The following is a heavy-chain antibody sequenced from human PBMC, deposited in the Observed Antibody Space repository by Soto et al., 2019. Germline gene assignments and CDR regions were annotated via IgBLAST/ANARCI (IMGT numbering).Heavy chain of an antibody. D-gene: IGHD4-17*01. V-gene: IGHV1-8*01. Sequence: QVQLVQSGAEVKKPGASVKVSCKPSGYTFTSYDINWVRQATGQGLEWMGWMNPNSGNTGYAQKFQGRVTMTRNTSISTAYMELSSLRSEDTAVYYCARGRTHDYGDSLPWRIDPWGQGTLVTVSS. CDR3: ARGRTHDYGDSLPWRIDP. J-gene: IGHJ5*02. CDR1: GYTFTSYD. CDR2: MNPNSGNT.